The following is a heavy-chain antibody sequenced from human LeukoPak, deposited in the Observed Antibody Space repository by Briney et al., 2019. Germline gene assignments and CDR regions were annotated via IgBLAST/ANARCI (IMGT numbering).Heavy chain of an antibody. Sequence: GGSLRLSCAASGFTFSNYWMTWVRQAPGKGLEWVSYITFSSSIIYYADSVKGRFTISRDNAKKSLYLQMNSLRAEDTAVYYCARDRLHYGEYEKTFDYWGQGTLVSVSS. CDR2: ITFSSSII. CDR3: ARDRLHYGEYEKTFDY. V-gene: IGHV3-48*01. D-gene: IGHD4-17*01. J-gene: IGHJ4*02. CDR1: GFTFSNYW.